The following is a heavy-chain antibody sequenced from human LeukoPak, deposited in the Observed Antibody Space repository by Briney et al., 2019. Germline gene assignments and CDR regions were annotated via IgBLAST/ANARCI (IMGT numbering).Heavy chain of an antibody. CDR1: GYTFTGYY. J-gene: IGHJ4*02. V-gene: IGHV1-2*02. CDR2: INPNGGDT. CDR3: ARDLTMFVVVPGY. Sequence: ASVKVSHKPSGYTFTGYYLHWVRQAPGQGLEWMGWINPNGGDTNYAQKFQGRVTMTRDTSINTAYMELSRLRSDDTAVYHCARDLTMFVVVPGYWGQGTLVNVSS. D-gene: IGHD3-10*02.